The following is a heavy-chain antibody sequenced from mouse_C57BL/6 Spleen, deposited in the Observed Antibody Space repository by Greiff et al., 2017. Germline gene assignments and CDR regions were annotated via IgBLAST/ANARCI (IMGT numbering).Heavy chain of an antibody. CDR2: INYDGSST. Sequence: EVQLVESEGGLVQPGSSVKLSCTASGFTFSDYYMAWVRQVPEKGLEWVANINYDGSSTYYLDSLKSRFIISRDNAKNNLYLQMSSLKSEDTATYYCARGQNYYGSSYWYIDVWGTGTTVTVSS. V-gene: IGHV5-16*01. CDR1: GFTFSDYY. J-gene: IGHJ1*03. D-gene: IGHD1-1*01. CDR3: ARGQNYYGSSYWYIDV.